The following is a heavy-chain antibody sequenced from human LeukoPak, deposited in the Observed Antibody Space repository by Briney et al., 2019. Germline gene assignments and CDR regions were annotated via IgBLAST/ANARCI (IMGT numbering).Heavy chain of an antibody. CDR1: GGSFSGYY. J-gene: IGHJ5*02. D-gene: IGHD2-8*01. V-gene: IGHV4-34*01. CDR2: INHSGST. CDR3: AKNGQSGFSFDP. Sequence: SETLSLTCAVYGGSFSGYYWSWIRQPPGKGLEWIGEINHSGSTNYNPSLRSRVTISVDTSKNQFSLKLSSVTAADTAVYYCAKNGQSGFSFDPWGQGTLVTVSS.